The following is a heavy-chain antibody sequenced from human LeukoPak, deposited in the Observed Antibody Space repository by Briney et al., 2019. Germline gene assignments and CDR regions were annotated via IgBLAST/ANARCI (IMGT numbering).Heavy chain of an antibody. D-gene: IGHD6-6*01. CDR1: GFTFSNYW. J-gene: IGHJ4*02. V-gene: IGHV3-74*01. Sequence: GGSLRLSCAASGFTFSNYWMHWVRQAPGRGLMWVSRINIDETSTTYADSVKGRFTISRDNAKNPLYLQMNSLRAEDTAVYYCASLTAEQLVGYWGQGTLVTVSS. CDR2: INIDETST. CDR3: ASLTAEQLVGY.